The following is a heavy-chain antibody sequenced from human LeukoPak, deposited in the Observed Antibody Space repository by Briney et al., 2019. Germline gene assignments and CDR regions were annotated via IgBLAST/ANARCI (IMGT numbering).Heavy chain of an antibody. CDR2: IFFTGNT. J-gene: IGHJ4*02. D-gene: IGHD1-26*01. Sequence: SETLSLTCTVSGGSISSYYWSWIRQPPGEALQWIGYIFFTGNTNYNPSLRSRVTISIDTSKNQFSLQLSSVTAADTAVYYCATKSGPFDYWGQGALVTVSS. CDR3: ATKSGPFDY. V-gene: IGHV4-59*08. CDR1: GGSISSYY.